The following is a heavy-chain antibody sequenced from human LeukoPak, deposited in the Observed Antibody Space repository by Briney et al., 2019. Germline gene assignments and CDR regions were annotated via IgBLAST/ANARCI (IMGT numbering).Heavy chain of an antibody. CDR3: AKKSPIFGVVIPLFDY. V-gene: IGHV3-23*01. Sequence: PGGSLRLSCAGSGFNFSSFVMTWVRQAPGKGLEWVSSISASGRGTYYADSVKSRFTISRDNSKNTLYLQVNSLRAEDTAVYHCAKKSPIFGVVIPLFDYWGQGTLVSVSS. J-gene: IGHJ4*02. CDR2: ISASGRGT. CDR1: GFNFSSFV. D-gene: IGHD3-3*01.